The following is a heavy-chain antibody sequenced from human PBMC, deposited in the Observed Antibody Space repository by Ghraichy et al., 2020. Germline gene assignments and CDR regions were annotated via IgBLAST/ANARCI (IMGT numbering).Heavy chain of an antibody. CDR2: ISGSGGST. CDR3: AKDGLWFGEPWRDWFDP. D-gene: IGHD3-10*01. CDR1: GFTFSSYA. Sequence: GGSLRLSCAASGFTFSSYAMSWVRQAPGKGLEWVSAISGSGGSTYYADSVKGRFTISRDNSKNTLYQQMNSLRAEDTAVYYCAKDGLWFGEPWRDWFDPWGQGTLVTVSS. V-gene: IGHV3-23*01. J-gene: IGHJ5*02.